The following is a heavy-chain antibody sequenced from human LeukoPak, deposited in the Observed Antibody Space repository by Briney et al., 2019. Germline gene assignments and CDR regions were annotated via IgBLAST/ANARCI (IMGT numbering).Heavy chain of an antibody. CDR2: IFGSGGSA. J-gene: IGHJ4*02. CDR1: GFTFNNYA. CDR3: GKTTVGYSSGRYPGWPVDY. Sequence: GGSLRLSCAASGFTFNNYAMYWVRQAPGKGLEWISGIFGSGGSAHYADSVKGRFAISRDNSKNTVYLQLDSLRVEDTAVYFCGKTTVGYSSGRYPGWPVDYWGQGALVTVSS. D-gene: IGHD2-15*01. V-gene: IGHV3-23*01.